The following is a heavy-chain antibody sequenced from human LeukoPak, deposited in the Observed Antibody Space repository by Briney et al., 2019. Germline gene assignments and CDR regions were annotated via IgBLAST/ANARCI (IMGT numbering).Heavy chain of an antibody. J-gene: IGHJ4*02. D-gene: IGHD3-3*01. V-gene: IGHV5-51*01. CDR2: IYPGDSDT. CDR3: ARGGVYDFWSGYSNHFDY. Sequence: GESLKISCKGSGYSFTTYWIGWVRQMPGKGLEWMGIIYPGDSDTRYSPSFQGQVTISADKSISTAYLQWSSLKASDTAMYYCARGGVYDFWSGYSNHFDYWGQGTLVTVSS. CDR1: GYSFTTYW.